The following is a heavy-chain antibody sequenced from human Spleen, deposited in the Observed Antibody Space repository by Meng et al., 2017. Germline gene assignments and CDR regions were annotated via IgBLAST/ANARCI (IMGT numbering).Heavy chain of an antibody. CDR1: GYTFTGYY. D-gene: IGHD6-6*01. Sequence: QVQLVQSGAEVKNPGASVKVSCKASGYTFTGYYIHWVRQAPGQGLEWMGRINPNSGGTNYAQKFQDRVTMTRDTSISTAYMELRNLRSDDTAFYYCARDRQYSLVSWGQGTLVTVSS. V-gene: IGHV1-2*06. CDR2: INPNSGGT. J-gene: IGHJ4*02. CDR3: ARDRQYSLVS.